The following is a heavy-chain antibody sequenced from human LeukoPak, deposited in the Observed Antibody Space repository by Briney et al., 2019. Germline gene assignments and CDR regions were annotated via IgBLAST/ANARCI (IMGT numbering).Heavy chain of an antibody. CDR1: GGPISTYY. CDR2: IYHSGST. J-gene: IGHJ4*02. D-gene: IGHD5-12*01. CDR3: ARGGGYASPIGY. Sequence: AETLSLTCTLSGGPISTYYWSCIRRPPGKALGWIGYIYHSGSTNYNPSLKSRVTISVDTSKKQFSMKLSSVTAADTAVYYCARGGGYASPIGYWGQGALVTVSS. V-gene: IGHV4-59*01.